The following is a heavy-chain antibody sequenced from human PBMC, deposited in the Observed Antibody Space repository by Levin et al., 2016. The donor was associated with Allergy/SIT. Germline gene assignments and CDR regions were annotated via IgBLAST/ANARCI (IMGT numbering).Heavy chain of an antibody. CDR3: ARGLGYSSSWYHY. Sequence: SETLSLTCAVYGGSFSGYYWSWIRQPPGKGLEWIGEINHSGSTNYNPSLKSRVTISVDTSKNQFSLKLSSVTAADTAVYYCARGLGYSSSWYHYWGQGTLVTVSS. V-gene: IGHV4-34*01. J-gene: IGHJ4*02. CDR1: GGSFSGYY. D-gene: IGHD6-13*01. CDR2: INHSGST.